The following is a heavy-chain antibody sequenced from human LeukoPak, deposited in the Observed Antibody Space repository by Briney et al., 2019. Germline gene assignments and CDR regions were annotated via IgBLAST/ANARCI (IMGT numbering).Heavy chain of an antibody. CDR3: VRENEADGTDYSDSSGYYYFDY. J-gene: IGHJ4*02. D-gene: IGHD3-22*01. CDR2: ISRDGTTA. Sequence: PGGSLRLSCAASGFTFSSYAMSWVRQAPGKGLVWVSRISRDGTTATYADSVRGRFTISRDNAKNTLYLQMNSLRAEDTAVYYCVRENEADGTDYSDSSGYYYFDYWGQGTLVTVSS. V-gene: IGHV3-74*03. CDR1: GFTFSSYA.